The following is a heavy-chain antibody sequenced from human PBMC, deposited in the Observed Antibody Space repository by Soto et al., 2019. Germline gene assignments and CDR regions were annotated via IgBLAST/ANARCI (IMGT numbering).Heavy chain of an antibody. V-gene: IGHV5-10-1*04. D-gene: IGHD4-4*01. CDR3: ARSDYTGYYYGMDV. J-gene: IGHJ6*02. CDR1: GCSFTSYW. CDR2: IDPSDSYT. Sequence: GESLKISCKGSGCSFTSYWISWVRQMPGKGLEWMGRIDPSDSYTNYSPSFQGQVTISADKSISTAYLQWSSLKASDTAMYYCARSDYTGYYYGMDVWGQGTTVTVSS.